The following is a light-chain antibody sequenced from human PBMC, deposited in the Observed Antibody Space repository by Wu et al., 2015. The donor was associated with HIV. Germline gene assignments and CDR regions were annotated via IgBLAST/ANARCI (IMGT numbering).Light chain of an antibody. CDR2: GAS. V-gene: IGKV3-20*01. CDR3: QQYGSSPFS. CDR1: QSVTNNY. Sequence: EIVLTQSPGTLSLSPGERATLSCRASQSVTNNYLAWFQQKPGQAPRLLIYGASIRATGIPDRFSGSGSGTDFTLTISRLEPEDFAVYYCQQYGSSPFSFGPGTKVDI. J-gene: IGKJ3*01.